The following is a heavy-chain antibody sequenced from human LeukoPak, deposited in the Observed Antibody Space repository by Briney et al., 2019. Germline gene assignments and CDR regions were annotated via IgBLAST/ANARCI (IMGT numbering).Heavy chain of an antibody. CDR3: ARASSGWKGDYFDY. CDR2: INHSGST. Sequence: PSETLSLTCAVYGGSFSGYYWSWIRQPPGKGLEWIGEINHSGSTNYNPSLKSRVTIPVDTSKNQFSLKLSSVTAADTAVYYCARASSGWKGDYFDYWGQGTLVTVSS. D-gene: IGHD6-19*01. CDR1: GGSFSGYY. J-gene: IGHJ4*02. V-gene: IGHV4-34*01.